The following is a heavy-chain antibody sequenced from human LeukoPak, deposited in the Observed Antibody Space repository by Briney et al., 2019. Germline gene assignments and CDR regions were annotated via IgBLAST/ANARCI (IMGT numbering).Heavy chain of an antibody. D-gene: IGHD1-26*01. CDR1: GGSISSYY. V-gene: IGHV4-59*01. CDR2: IYYSGST. Sequence: SETLSLTCTVSGGSISSYYWSWIRQPPGKGLEWIGYIYYSGSTNYNPSLKSRVTISVDTSKNQFSLKLSSVTAADTAVYYCARDRIVVGATGWFDPWGQGTLVTVSS. J-gene: IGHJ5*02. CDR3: ARDRIVVGATGWFDP.